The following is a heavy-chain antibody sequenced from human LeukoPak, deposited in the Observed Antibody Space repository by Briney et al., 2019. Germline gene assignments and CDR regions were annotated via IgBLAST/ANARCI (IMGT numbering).Heavy chain of an antibody. Sequence: GGSLRLSCAASGFTFSSYAMNWVRQAPGKGLEWVSAINSNGGSTYYADSVKGRFTISRDDAKNSLFLQMNSLRAEDTATYYCARGEFGDYYYFYMDVWGKGTTVTVSS. CDR1: GFTFSSYA. V-gene: IGHV3-23*01. CDR2: INSNGGST. D-gene: IGHD2/OR15-2a*01. J-gene: IGHJ6*03. CDR3: ARGEFGDYYYFYMDV.